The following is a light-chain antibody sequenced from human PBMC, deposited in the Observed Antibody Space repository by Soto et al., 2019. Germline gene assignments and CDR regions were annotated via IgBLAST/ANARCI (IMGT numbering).Light chain of an antibody. V-gene: IGKV3-20*01. CDR2: GAS. CDR3: QQYGGSPIT. Sequence: ETVLTQSPGTLSLSPGGRATLSCRASQSVSRRLALYQQRPGQSPRLLISGASMRASGVPVRFIGTGSGTDFTLTITRLEPEDFAVYYCQQYGGSPITFGLGTRLEI. CDR1: QSVSRR. J-gene: IGKJ5*01.